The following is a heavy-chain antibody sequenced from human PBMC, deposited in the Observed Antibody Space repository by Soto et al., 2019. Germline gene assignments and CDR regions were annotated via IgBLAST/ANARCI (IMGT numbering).Heavy chain of an antibody. CDR2: ISWDGGST. D-gene: IGHD6-19*01. CDR1: GSTFDDYA. Sequence: PGVSLRLSCAASGSTFDDYAMHWVRQAPGKGLEWVSLISWDGGSTYYAASVKGRFTISRDNSKNSLYLQMNSLRAEDTALYYCAKDLKPIEVAGPYYYYGMDVWGQGTTVTVAS. CDR3: AKDLKPIEVAGPYYYYGMDV. J-gene: IGHJ6*02. V-gene: IGHV3-43D*04.